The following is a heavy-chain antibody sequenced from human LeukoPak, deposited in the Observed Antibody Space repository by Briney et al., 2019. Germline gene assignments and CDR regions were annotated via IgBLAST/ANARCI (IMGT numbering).Heavy chain of an antibody. CDR3: AKRGVVIRGILVIGYHQEAYHYDF. Sequence: GGSLRLSCVVSGISLSNYGMTWVRQAPGKGLEWVSYISERGGSTTYADSVKGRFTISRDTSLDTLYLQLNSLRAEDTAVYFCAKRGVVIRGILVIGYHQEAYHYDFWGQGVLVTVSS. CDR2: ISERGGST. V-gene: IGHV3-23*01. J-gene: IGHJ4*02. CDR1: GISLSNYG. D-gene: IGHD3-10*01.